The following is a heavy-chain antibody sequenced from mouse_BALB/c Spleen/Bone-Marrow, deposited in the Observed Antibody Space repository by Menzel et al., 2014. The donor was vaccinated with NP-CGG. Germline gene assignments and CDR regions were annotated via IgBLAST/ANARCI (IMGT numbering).Heavy chain of an antibody. D-gene: IGHD2-4*01. Sequence: EVKLMESGGGLVKPGGSLKLSCAASGFTFSSYAMSWVRQTPEKRLEWVASISSGGSTYYPDSVKGRFTISRDNARNILYLQMSSLRSEDTAMYYCARVAYYDYDVWFAYWGQGTLVTVSA. CDR1: GFTFSSYA. CDR3: ARVAYYDYDVWFAY. J-gene: IGHJ3*01. CDR2: ISSGGST. V-gene: IGHV5-6-5*01.